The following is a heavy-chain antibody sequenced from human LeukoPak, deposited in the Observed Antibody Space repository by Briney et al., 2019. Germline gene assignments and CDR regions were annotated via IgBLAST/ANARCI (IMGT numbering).Heavy chain of an antibody. Sequence: SETLSLTCAVYGGSFSGYYWSWIRQPPGKGLEWIGIIYHSGRTDYNPSLKTRVTISEDTSKNQFSLKLSSVTAADTAVYYCARDYSSWGQGTLVTVSS. V-gene: IGHV4-34*01. D-gene: IGHD6-13*01. CDR3: ARDYSS. CDR2: IYHSGRT. CDR1: GGSFSGYY. J-gene: IGHJ4*02.